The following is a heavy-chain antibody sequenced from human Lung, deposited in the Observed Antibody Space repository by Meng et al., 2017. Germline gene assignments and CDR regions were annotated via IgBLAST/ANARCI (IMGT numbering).Heavy chain of an antibody. CDR1: GGTFSSYP. V-gene: IGHV1-69*02. J-gene: IGHJ6*02. CDR3: ETVAAVGTDYYYSGMDV. CDR2: IIPIFGMT. Sequence: QVQLVQSGAEVKKPGASVKVSCKASGGTFSSYPISWVRQAPGQGLEWMGRIIPIFGMTKYAPKFQGRVTIIADKATSTAYMELSTLRSEDTAVYYCETVAAVGTDYYYSGMDVWGQGTMVTVSS. D-gene: IGHD6-13*01.